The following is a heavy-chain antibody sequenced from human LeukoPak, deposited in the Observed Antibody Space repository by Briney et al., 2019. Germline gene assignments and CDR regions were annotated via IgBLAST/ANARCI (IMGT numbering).Heavy chain of an antibody. D-gene: IGHD3-22*01. CDR3: ARDWGGYYYDSSGPLEGYFDY. Sequence: PGGSLRLSCAASGFTFSSYWMSWVRQAPGKGLEWVANIKQDGSEKYYVDSVKGRSTISRDNAKNSLYLQMNSLRAEDTAVYYCARDWGGYYYDSSGPLEGYFDYWGQGTLVTVSS. J-gene: IGHJ4*02. V-gene: IGHV3-7*03. CDR1: GFTFSSYW. CDR2: IKQDGSEK.